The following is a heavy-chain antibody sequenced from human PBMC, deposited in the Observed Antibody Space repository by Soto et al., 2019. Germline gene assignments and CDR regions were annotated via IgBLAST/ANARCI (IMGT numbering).Heavy chain of an antibody. J-gene: IGHJ4*02. CDR2: INHSGST. CDR1: GGSFSGYY. D-gene: IGHD4-4*01. V-gene: IGHV4-34*01. CDR3: ARTITTPNFDY. Sequence: KPSETLSLTCAVYGGSFSGYYWSWIRQPPGKGLEWIGEINHSGSTNYNPSLKSRVTISVDTSKNQFSLKLSSVTAADTAVYYCARTITTPNFDYWGQGTLVTVSS.